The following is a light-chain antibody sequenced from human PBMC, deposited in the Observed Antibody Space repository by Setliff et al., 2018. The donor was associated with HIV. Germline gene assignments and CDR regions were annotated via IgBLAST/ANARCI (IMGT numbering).Light chain of an antibody. CDR1: NIGSKN. J-gene: IGLJ2*01. V-gene: IGLV3-21*04. CDR3: QVWDSTGGHVL. Sequence: SYELTQPPSVSVAPGETASITCGGTNIGSKNVHWYQQRPGQAPVLVIYYDTDRPSGIPERFSGYNSGNTATLTISRVEAGDDADYYCQVWDSTGGHVLFGGGTKATVL. CDR2: YDT.